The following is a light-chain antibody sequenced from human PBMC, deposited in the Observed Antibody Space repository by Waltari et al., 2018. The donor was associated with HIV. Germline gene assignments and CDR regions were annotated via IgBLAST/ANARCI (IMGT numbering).Light chain of an antibody. CDR3: QQYKSYYALT. J-gene: IGKJ4*01. CDR1: QSITIW. V-gene: IGKV1-5*03. CDR2: KAS. Sequence: IQMTQSPSTLAASVGDTVTIPYRASQSITIWLAWYHKKPGEAPKLLSYKASTLENGVPSRFSGSESGTEFTLTISGLQPDDFATYYGQQYKSYYALTFGGGTKVEMK.